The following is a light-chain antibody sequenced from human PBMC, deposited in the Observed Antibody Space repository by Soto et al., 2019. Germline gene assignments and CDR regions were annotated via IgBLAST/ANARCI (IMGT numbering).Light chain of an antibody. Sequence: QSALTQPAPLSGSPGQSITISRTGTSSEVGGYNYVSWYQHHPGKAPKLIIYDVSNRPSGVSIRFSSSKSDNTASLTISGLQPEDEADYHCSSYTTSNTRQIVFGTGTKVTVL. CDR3: SSYTTSNTRQIV. CDR1: SSEVGGYNY. V-gene: IGLV2-14*03. CDR2: DVS. J-gene: IGLJ1*01.